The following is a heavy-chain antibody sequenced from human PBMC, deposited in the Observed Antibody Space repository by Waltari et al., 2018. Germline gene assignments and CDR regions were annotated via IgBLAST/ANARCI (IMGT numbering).Heavy chain of an antibody. Sequence: QVQVQESGPGLVKPSETLSLTCRVSGASVSSVSSYWTWIRRPPGKGLEWIGYIYIGWTIKYHPSLKSRVTMSLDTSKNEVSLRLSSVTADDTAVYYCARAVGSGDFYYMDVWGNGTTVTVSS. CDR3: ARAVGSGDFYYMDV. J-gene: IGHJ6*03. CDR1: GASVSSVSSY. V-gene: IGHV4-61*01. D-gene: IGHD2-2*01. CDR2: IYIGWTI.